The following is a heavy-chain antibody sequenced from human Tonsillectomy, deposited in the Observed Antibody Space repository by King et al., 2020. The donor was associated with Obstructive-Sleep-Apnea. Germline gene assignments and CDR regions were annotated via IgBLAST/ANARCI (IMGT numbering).Heavy chain of an antibody. V-gene: IGHV1-46*03. CDR3: ARENGGRITMVRGVIGYYYYGMDV. J-gene: IGHJ6*02. CDR2: INPSGGST. CDR1: GYTFTSYY. Sequence: DQLVQSGAEVKKPGASVKVSCKASGYTFTSYYMHWVRQAPGQGLEWMGIINPSGGSTSYAQKFQGRVTMTRDTSTSTVYMELSSLRSEDTAVYYCARENGGRITMVRGVIGYYYYGMDVWGQGTTVTVSS. D-gene: IGHD3-10*01.